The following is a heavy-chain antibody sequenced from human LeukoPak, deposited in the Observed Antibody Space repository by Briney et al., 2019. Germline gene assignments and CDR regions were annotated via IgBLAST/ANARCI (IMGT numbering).Heavy chain of an antibody. CDR3: ARDKDYYDSSGYYYGYAFDI. D-gene: IGHD3-22*01. CDR2: IYYSGST. Sequence: KSSQTLSLTCTVSGGSISSGDYYWSWIRQPPGKGLEWIGYIYYSGSTYYNPSLKSRVTISVDTSKNQFSLKLSSVTAADTAVYYCARDKDYYDSSGYYYGYAFDIWGQGTMVTVSS. CDR1: GGSISSGDYY. V-gene: IGHV4-30-4*08. J-gene: IGHJ3*02.